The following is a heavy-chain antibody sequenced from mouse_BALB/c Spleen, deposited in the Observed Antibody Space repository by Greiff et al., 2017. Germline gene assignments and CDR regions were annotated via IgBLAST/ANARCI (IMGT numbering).Heavy chain of an antibody. D-gene: IGHD2-1*01. V-gene: IGHV1-9*01. CDR1: GYTFSSYW. CDR3: ARGGIYYGNYGAMDY. J-gene: IGHJ4*01. CDR2: ILPGSGST. Sequence: QVQLQQSGAELMKPGASVKISCKATGYTFSSYWIEWVKQRPGHGLEWIGEILPGSGSTNYNEKFKGKATFTADTSSNTAYMQLSSLTSEDSAVYYCARGGIYYGNYGAMDYWGQGTSVTVSS.